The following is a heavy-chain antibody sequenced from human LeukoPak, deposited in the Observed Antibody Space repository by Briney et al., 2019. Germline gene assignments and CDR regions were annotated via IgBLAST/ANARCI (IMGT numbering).Heavy chain of an antibody. J-gene: IGHJ6*02. D-gene: IGHD3-16*02. CDR2: LIPIFGAA. Sequence: SVKVSCKASGGTFSSYASSWVRQAPGQGLEWMGGLIPIFGAANYAQKFQGRVTITADESTSTAYMELGSLRSEDTAVYYCARGVWGSYRDDYYYYGMDVWGQGTTVTVSS. CDR1: GGTFSSYA. V-gene: IGHV1-69*13. CDR3: ARGVWGSYRDDYYYYGMDV.